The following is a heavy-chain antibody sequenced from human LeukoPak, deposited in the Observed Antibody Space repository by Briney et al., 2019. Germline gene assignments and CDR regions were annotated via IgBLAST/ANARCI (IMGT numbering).Heavy chain of an antibody. V-gene: IGHV3-21*01. CDR1: GFTFSSYE. CDR3: ARVQRGYSYNPLGYYYYYMDV. Sequence: PGGSLRLSCAASGFTFSSYEMNWVRQAPDKGLEWVSSISSSNIYYADSVRGRFTISRDNAKKSLYLQMNSLRAEDTAVYYCARVQRGYSYNPLGYYYYYMDVWGKGTTVTVSS. J-gene: IGHJ6*03. D-gene: IGHD5-18*01. CDR2: ISSSNI.